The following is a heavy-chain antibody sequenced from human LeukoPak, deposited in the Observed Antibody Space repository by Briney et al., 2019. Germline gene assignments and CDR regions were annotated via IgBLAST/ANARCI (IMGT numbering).Heavy chain of an antibody. V-gene: IGHV4-31*03. CDR1: GGSISSGGYY. CDR3: ARAVFGPYYFDY. J-gene: IGHJ4*02. D-gene: IGHD3/OR15-3a*01. Sequence: PSEILSLTCTVSGGSISSGGYYWSWIRQHPGKGLEWIGYIYYSGSTYYNPSLKSRVTISVDTSKNQFSLKLSSVTAADTAVYYCARAVFGPYYFDYWGQGTLVTVSS. CDR2: IYYSGST.